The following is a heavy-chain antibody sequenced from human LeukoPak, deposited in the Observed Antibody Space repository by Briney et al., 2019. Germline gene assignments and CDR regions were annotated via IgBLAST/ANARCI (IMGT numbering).Heavy chain of an antibody. Sequence: ASVKVSCKASGYTFTGYYMHWVRQAPGQGLEWMGRINPNSGGTNYAQKFQGRVTMTRDTSISTAYMELSRLRSDDTAVYYCARGGVSGTTNYYYYYYMDVWGKGTTVTVSS. D-gene: IGHD1-7*01. V-gene: IGHV1-2*06. CDR1: GYTFTGYY. CDR2: INPNSGGT. J-gene: IGHJ6*03. CDR3: ARGGVSGTTNYYYYYYMDV.